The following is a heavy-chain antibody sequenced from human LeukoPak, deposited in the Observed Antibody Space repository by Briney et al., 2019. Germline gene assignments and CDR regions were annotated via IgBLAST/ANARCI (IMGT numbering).Heavy chain of an antibody. Sequence: PSETLSHTCTVSGGSISSSSYYWGWIRQPPGKGLEWIGSIYYSGSTYYNPSLKSRVTISVDTSKNQFSLKLSSVTAADTTVYYCASDYYDSSGSVNDIWGQGTMVTVSS. CDR3: ASDYYDSSGSVNDI. CDR2: IYYSGST. D-gene: IGHD3-22*01. V-gene: IGHV4-39*01. J-gene: IGHJ3*02. CDR1: GGSISSSSYY.